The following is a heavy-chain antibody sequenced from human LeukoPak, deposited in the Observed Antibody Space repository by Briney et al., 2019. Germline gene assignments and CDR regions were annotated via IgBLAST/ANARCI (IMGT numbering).Heavy chain of an antibody. CDR3: ARDAYYYDTSLASNFDY. CDR1: GYTFPNYG. J-gene: IGHJ4*02. CDR2: ITAYTGNT. D-gene: IGHD3-22*01. V-gene: IGHV1-18*01. Sequence: ASVKVFCKASGYTFPNYGITWVRQAPGQALEWMGWITAYTGNTHYAQNFQGSDTMPTDTSTNRAYMDLRSVRSGDTAVYYCARDAYYYDTSLASNFDYWGQGTLVSVSS.